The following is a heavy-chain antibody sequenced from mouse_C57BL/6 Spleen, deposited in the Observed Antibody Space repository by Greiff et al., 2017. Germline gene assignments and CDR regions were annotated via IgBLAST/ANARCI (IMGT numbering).Heavy chain of an antibody. Sequence: QVQLKESGPGLVQPSQSLSITCTVSGFSLTSYGVHWVRQSPGKGLEWLGVIWSGGSTDYNAAFISRLSISKDNSKSQVFFKMNSLQADDTAIYYCARNFLYGNYDYAMDYWGQGTSVTVSS. CDR2: IWSGGST. D-gene: IGHD2-1*01. CDR1: GFSLTSYG. V-gene: IGHV2-2*01. J-gene: IGHJ4*01. CDR3: ARNFLYGNYDYAMDY.